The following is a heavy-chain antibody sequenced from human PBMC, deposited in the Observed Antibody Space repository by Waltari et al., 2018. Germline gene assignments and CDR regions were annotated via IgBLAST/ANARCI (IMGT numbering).Heavy chain of an antibody. CDR3: ARGYSSSWYGY. Sequence: QVQLQESGPGLVNPSETLSLTCAVSGYSISSGYYWGWIRQPPGKGLEWIGSIYHSGSTYYNPSRKSRVTISVDTSKNQFPLQRSSVTAADTAVYSCARGYSSSWYGYWGQGTLVTVSS. J-gene: IGHJ4*02. V-gene: IGHV4-38-2*01. D-gene: IGHD6-13*01. CDR1: GYSISSGYY. CDR2: IYHSGST.